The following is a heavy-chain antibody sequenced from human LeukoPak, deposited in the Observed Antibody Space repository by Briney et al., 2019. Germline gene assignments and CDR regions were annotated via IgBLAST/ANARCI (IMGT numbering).Heavy chain of an antibody. CDR2: INHSGST. Sequence: SETLSLTCAVYGGSFSGYYWSWIRQPPGKGLEWLGEINHSGSTNYNPSLKSRVTISVDTSKNQFSLKLSSATAPDTAVYYCASSGDYCSSTSCYLRLRGTRWFDPWGQGTLVTVSS. J-gene: IGHJ5*02. CDR3: ASSGDYCSSTSCYLRLRGTRWFDP. V-gene: IGHV4-34*01. CDR1: GGSFSGYY. D-gene: IGHD2-2*01.